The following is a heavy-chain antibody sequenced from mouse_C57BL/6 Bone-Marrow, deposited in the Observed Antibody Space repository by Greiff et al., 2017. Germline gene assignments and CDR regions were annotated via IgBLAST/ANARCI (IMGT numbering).Heavy chain of an antibody. D-gene: IGHD2-5*01. V-gene: IGHV1-63*01. J-gene: IGHJ2*01. CDR2: IYPGGGYT. CDR3: ATSNPYYFDY. CDR1: GYTFTNYW. Sequence: QVQLQQSGAELVRPGTSVKMSCKASGYTFTNYWIGWAKQRPGHGLEWIGDIYPGGGYTNYNEKFKGKATLTADKSSSTAYMQFSSLTSEYSAIYYCATSNPYYFDYWGQGTTLTVSS.